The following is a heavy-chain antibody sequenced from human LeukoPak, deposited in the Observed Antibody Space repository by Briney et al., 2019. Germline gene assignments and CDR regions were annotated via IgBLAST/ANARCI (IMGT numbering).Heavy chain of an antibody. CDR1: GYTFTDYS. D-gene: IGHD6-19*01. J-gene: IGHJ6*03. CDR2: INPNSGGR. CDR3: ARNGHISAWSYYYYYVDV. V-gene: IGHV1-2*02. Sequence: GASVKVSCTASGYTFTDYSMHWVRQAPGQGLEWMGWINPNSGGRKYAQKFQGRVTMTRDTSISTAYMELSGLGFDDTAVYYCARNGHISAWSYYYYYVDVWGIGTTVTVSS.